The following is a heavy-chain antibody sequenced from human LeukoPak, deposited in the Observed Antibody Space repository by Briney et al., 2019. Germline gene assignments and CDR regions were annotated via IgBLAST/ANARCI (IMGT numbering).Heavy chain of an antibody. Sequence: PSETLSLTCTVSGDSIINGFYHWAWIRQPPEKGLEWIGSLFHSGNTYYNPSLQSRVSISVDTSKNQFSLKLTSVTAADTAVYYCARTRHITVAGHFDYWGRGTLVTVSS. D-gene: IGHD6-19*01. V-gene: IGHV4-39*01. CDR3: ARTRHITVAGHFDY. CDR2: LFHSGNT. J-gene: IGHJ4*02. CDR1: GDSIINGFYH.